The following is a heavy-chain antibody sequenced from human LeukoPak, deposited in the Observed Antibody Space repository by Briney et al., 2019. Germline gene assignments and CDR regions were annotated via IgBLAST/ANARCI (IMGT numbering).Heavy chain of an antibody. CDR1: GYRFTSYG. CDR2: ISAYNGNT. CDR3: ARDEDTAMVGSNWFDP. J-gene: IGHJ5*02. Sequence: GESLKISCKGSGYRFTSYGISWVRQAPGQGLEWMGWISAYNGNTNYAQKLQGRVTMTTDTSTSTAYMELRSLRSDDTAVYYCARDEDTAMVGSNWFDPWGQGTLVTVSS. V-gene: IGHV1-18*01. D-gene: IGHD5-18*01.